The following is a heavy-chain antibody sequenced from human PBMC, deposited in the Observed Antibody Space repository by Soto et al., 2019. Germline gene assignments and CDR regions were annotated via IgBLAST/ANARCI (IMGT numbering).Heavy chain of an antibody. V-gene: IGHV4-31*01. Sequence: QVQLQESGPGLVMPSQTLSLTCTVSGDSVSSGGYYWNWIRQHPGRGLEWLGYIYDSETTYYIPSLDNQLSISVDASKNQLSLKVTSVTPADTAVYYCARENFGVIIHDAVDLWGQGTMDTVSS. CDR3: ARENFGVIIHDAVDL. CDR2: IYDSETT. D-gene: IGHD2-8*01. J-gene: IGHJ3*01. CDR1: GDSVSSGGYY.